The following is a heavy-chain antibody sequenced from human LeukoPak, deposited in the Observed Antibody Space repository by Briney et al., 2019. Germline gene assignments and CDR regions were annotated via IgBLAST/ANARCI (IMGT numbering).Heavy chain of an antibody. D-gene: IGHD6-19*01. CDR3: AKDIRAVAGASSAFDI. J-gene: IGHJ3*02. Sequence: GRSLRLSCAASGFTFDDYAMHWVRQAPGKGLEWVSGISWNSGSIGYADSVKGRFTISRDNAKNSLYLQMNSLRAEDMALYYCAKDIRAVAGASSAFDIWGQGTMVIVSS. V-gene: IGHV3-9*03. CDR1: GFTFDDYA. CDR2: ISWNSGSI.